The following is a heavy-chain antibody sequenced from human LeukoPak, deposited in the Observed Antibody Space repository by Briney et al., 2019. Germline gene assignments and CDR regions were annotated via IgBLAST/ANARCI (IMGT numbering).Heavy chain of an antibody. D-gene: IGHD2-2*01. Sequence: QAGGSLRLSCAASGFTFSSYAMNWVRQAPGKGLEWVSATGSTGVSTFYADSVKGRFTVSRDNSKNTLSLQMNSLRAEGTAVYYCAKDPGVVPAHYFDYWGQGILVTVSS. CDR3: AKDPGVVPAHYFDY. CDR1: GFTFSSYA. V-gene: IGHV3-23*01. J-gene: IGHJ4*02. CDR2: TGSTGVST.